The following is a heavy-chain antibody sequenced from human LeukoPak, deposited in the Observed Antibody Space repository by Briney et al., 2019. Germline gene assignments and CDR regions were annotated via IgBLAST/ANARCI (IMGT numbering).Heavy chain of an antibody. Sequence: PSETLSLTCTVSGGSISSYYWSWIRQPPGKGLEWIGYIYYSGSTNYNPSLKSRVTISVDRSKDQFSLKLSSVTAADTAVYYCARFGDCFDYWGQGTLVTVSS. CDR3: ARFGDCFDY. CDR2: IYYSGST. V-gene: IGHV4-59*12. CDR1: GGSISSYY. D-gene: IGHD3-10*01. J-gene: IGHJ4*02.